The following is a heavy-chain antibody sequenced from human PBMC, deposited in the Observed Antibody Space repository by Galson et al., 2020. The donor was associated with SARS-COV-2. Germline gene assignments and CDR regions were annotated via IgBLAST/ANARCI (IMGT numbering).Heavy chain of an antibody. CDR2: ISYGGGT. Sequence: QTPSLTRTLSRVSLSSGKYYWNWIRQTPGKGLEWIGYISYGGGTRNNPSLKSQATISVDTSKNQLSLNLSSVTAADTAVYYCEASTLVATCSISSCPSVWGQGTTVTVSS. V-gene: IGHV4-30-4*01. D-gene: IGHD2-2*01. CDR3: EASTLVATCSISSCPSV. J-gene: IGHJ6*02. CDR1: RVSLSSGKYY.